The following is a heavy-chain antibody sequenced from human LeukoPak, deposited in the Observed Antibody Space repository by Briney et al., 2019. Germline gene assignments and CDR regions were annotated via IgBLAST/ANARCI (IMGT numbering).Heavy chain of an antibody. CDR3: ANGYSSTYYNGLDI. J-gene: IGHJ3*02. V-gene: IGHV3-53*01. CDR1: GFTVSSKH. D-gene: IGHD6-13*01. CDR2: IYTGGST. Sequence: PGGSLRLSCAASGFTVSSKHMNWVRQAPGKGLEWVSVIYTGGSTFYADSVKGRFTISRDNAKNTLYLQMNSLRAEDTAVYYCANGYSSTYYNGLDIRGQGTMVTVSS.